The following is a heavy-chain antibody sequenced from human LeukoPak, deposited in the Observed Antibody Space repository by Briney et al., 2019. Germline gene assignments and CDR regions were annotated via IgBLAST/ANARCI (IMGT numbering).Heavy chain of an antibody. CDR3: TTDGYSSNFLVS. CDR2: IISRTDGGTT. V-gene: IGHV3-15*01. J-gene: IGHJ5*02. D-gene: IGHD6-13*01. CDR1: GFTFSNAW. Sequence: PGGSLRLSCAASGFTFSNAWMNWVRQAPGKGLEWVGRIISRTDGGTTDYAAPVKGRFTISRDDSKNTLYLRMNSLKTEDTAVYYCTTDGYSSNFLVSWGQGTLVTVSS.